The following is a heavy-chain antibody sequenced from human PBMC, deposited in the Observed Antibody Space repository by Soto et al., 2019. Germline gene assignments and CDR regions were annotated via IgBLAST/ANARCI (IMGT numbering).Heavy chain of an antibody. Sequence: GGSLRLSCEGSGFSFSHYYMIWIRQTPGRGLELVSYISSRGDITYNADLFKGRFTISRDNAKNSVFLQMTSLRVEDTGVYYCATGDWNSTNRFDPWGQGTLVTVS. CDR1: GFSFSHYY. J-gene: IGHJ5*02. D-gene: IGHD2-2*01. CDR3: ATGDWNSTNRFDP. V-gene: IGHV3-11*01. CDR2: ISSRGDIT.